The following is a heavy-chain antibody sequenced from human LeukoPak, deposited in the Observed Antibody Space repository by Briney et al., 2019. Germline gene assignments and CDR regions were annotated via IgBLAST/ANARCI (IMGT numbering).Heavy chain of an antibody. CDR3: ARDRDGVGATLFDY. J-gene: IGHJ4*02. CDR1: GYTFTSYA. Sequence: ASVKVSCKASGYTFTSYAMHWVRQAPGQRLEWMGWINAGNGNTKYSQKFQGRVTITRDTSASTAYMELSSLRSEDTAVYYCARDRDGVGATLFDYWGQGTLVTVSS. V-gene: IGHV1-3*01. CDR2: INAGNGNT. D-gene: IGHD1-26*01.